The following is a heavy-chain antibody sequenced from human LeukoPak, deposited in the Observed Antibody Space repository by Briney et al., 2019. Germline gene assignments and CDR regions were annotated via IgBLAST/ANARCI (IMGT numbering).Heavy chain of an antibody. J-gene: IGHJ5*02. D-gene: IGHD2-8*02. Sequence: GGSLRLSCTASGFTFSSYAMTWFRQAPGKGLEWVSTISGSDFDTHYADSVKGRFTISRDNSKSTLYLQMSSLRADDTAVFYCAKDFFTGGLSWFDLWGQGTLVTVSS. CDR1: GFTFSSYA. CDR3: AKDFFTGGLSWFDL. V-gene: IGHV3-23*01. CDR2: ISGSDFDT.